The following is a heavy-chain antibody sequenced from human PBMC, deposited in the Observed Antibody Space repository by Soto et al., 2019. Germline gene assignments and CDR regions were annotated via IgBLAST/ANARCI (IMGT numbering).Heavy chain of an antibody. CDR1: GFTFSNYA. V-gene: IGHV3-23*01. D-gene: IGHD3-3*01. CDR3: ARESRFLEWLSLNWFDP. J-gene: IGHJ5*02. Sequence: ASGFTFSNYAMSWVRQAPGKGLEWVSAISGSGGSTFHADSVKGRFTISRDNSKNTLYLQMNSLRDEDTAVYYCARESRFLEWLSLNWFDPWGQGTLVTVSS. CDR2: ISGSGGST.